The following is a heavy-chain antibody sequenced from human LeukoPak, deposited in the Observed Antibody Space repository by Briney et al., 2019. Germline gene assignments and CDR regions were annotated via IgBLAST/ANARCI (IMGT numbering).Heavy chain of an antibody. CDR3: ARDPSRYHTYYYDSSGYYP. Sequence: SETLPLTCTVSGGSISSGDYYWSWIRQPPGKGLEWIGYIYYSGSTYYNPSLKSRVTISVDTSKNQFSLKLSSVTAADTAVYYCARDPSRYHTYYYDSSGYYPWGQGTLVTVSS. J-gene: IGHJ5*02. V-gene: IGHV4-30-4*01. D-gene: IGHD3-22*01. CDR2: IYYSGST. CDR1: GGSISSGDYY.